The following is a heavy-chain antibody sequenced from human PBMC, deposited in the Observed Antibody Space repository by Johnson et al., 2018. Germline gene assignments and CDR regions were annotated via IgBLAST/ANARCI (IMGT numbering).Heavy chain of an antibody. CDR1: GFTVSCNY. CDR2: IYSGSRT. Sequence: VQLVQSGGGLIQPGGSLRLSRAASGFTVSCNYMSWVRQAPGKGLQWVSIIYSGSRTFYADSVKGRFTMSRDNAKNTLNLQMNSLRAEDTAVYDCAKGDYGDYGVDHWGQGSLVTVSS. J-gene: IGHJ4*02. V-gene: IGHV3-53*01. CDR3: AKGDYGDYGVDH. D-gene: IGHD4-17*01.